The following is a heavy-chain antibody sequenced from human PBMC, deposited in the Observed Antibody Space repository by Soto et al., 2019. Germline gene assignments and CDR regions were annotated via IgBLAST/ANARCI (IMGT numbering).Heavy chain of an antibody. CDR2: DSFSNFI. J-gene: IGHJ4*02. D-gene: IGHD2-21*01. Sequence: GGSLRLSCAACGFARSSGSAGMPRQQTGIVCRLLLDEDSFSNFIYYADSVRGRFTISRDNAANSLFLRMASLRAEDTAMYYCTRHPNLYCVGADRYVYWGQGT. CDR3: TRHPNLYCVGADRYVY. V-gene: IGHV3-21*05. CDR1: GFARSSGS.